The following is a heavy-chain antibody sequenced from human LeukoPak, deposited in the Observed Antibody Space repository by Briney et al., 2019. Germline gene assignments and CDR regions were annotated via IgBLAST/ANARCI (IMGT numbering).Heavy chain of an antibody. Sequence: ASVKVSFKASGYTFTSYYMHWVRQAPGQGLEWMGIINPSGGSTSYAHKCQGRVTMTRDMSTSPVYMELGSLSSEATAVYYCARASRALEDHSITIFTLDYWGQGTLVTVSS. D-gene: IGHD3-3*01. CDR1: GYTFTSYY. V-gene: IGHV1-46*01. CDR2: INPSGGST. CDR3: ARASRALEDHSITIFTLDY. J-gene: IGHJ4*02.